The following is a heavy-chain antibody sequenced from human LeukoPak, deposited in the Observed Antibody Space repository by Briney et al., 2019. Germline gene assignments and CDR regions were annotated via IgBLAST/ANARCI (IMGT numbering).Heavy chain of an antibody. CDR1: GGSISTSY. Sequence: SETLSLTCTVSGGSISTSYWTWIRQPAGKGLEWIGRIYTSGSTTYNPSLKSRVTVSVDTSKNQFSLTLSSVTAADTAVYYCAKTPMATNYIDYWGQGTLVTVSS. CDR3: AKTPMATNYIDY. V-gene: IGHV4-4*07. J-gene: IGHJ4*02. CDR2: IYTSGST. D-gene: IGHD5-24*01.